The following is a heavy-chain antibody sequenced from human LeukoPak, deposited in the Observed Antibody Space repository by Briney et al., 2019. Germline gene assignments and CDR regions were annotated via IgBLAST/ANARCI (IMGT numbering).Heavy chain of an antibody. CDR2: ISEDGSTT. V-gene: IGHV3-74*01. J-gene: IGHJ4*02. CDR1: GFTFSSYW. CDR3: ARDLGGRSGY. D-gene: IGHD1-26*01. Sequence: PGGSLRLSCAASGFTFSSYWMHWVRQAPGKGLVWVSRISEDGSTTNYADSVKGRFTISRDNAKNTLYLQMNSLRAEDTAVYYCARDLGGRSGYWGQGTLVTVSS.